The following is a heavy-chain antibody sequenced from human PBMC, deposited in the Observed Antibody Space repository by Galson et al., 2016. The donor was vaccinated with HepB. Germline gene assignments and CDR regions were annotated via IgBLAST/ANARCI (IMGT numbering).Heavy chain of an antibody. J-gene: IGHJ3*02. CDR2: IWFDGGDK. CDR1: GFIFSDYG. Sequence: SLRLSCAASGFIFSDYGMQWVRQAPGKGLEWVAVIWFDGGDKYYADSVKGRFTISRDHSTNTLYLQMNSLRAEDTGVYYCARDALRVRFSRGRFVRAFDIWGQGTTVTVSS. V-gene: IGHV3-33*01. CDR3: ARDALRVRFSRGRFVRAFDI. D-gene: IGHD3-10*02.